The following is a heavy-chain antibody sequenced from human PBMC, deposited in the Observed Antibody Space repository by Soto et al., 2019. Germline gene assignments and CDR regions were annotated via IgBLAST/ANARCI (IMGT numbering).Heavy chain of an antibody. CDR2: ISGSGGSI. D-gene: IGHD4-17*01. V-gene: IGHV3-23*01. CDR1: GFTFSSYA. Sequence: EVQLLESGGGLVQPGGSLRLSCAASGFTFSSYAMSWVRQAPGKGLEWVSAISGSGGSIYYADAVKGRFTISRANAKNTLDLEMNSLRAKDTAVYYCAKTPDYGDPVDYWGQGTLVTVSS. J-gene: IGHJ4*02. CDR3: AKTPDYGDPVDY.